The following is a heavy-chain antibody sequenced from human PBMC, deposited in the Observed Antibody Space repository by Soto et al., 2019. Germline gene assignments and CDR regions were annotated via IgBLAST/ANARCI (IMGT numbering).Heavy chain of an antibody. CDR2: IYPGDSDS. D-gene: IGHD1-7*01. CDR3: ARQHPSLELRYLDY. Sequence: PGESLKISCKVSGYSFTTYWITWVRQMPGKGLEWMGSIYPGDSDSRYSPSFQGQVTISADKPITTAYLQWSSLKASDTAMYYCARQHPSLELRYLDYWGQGTLVTVSS. J-gene: IGHJ4*02. CDR1: GYSFTTYW. V-gene: IGHV5-51*01.